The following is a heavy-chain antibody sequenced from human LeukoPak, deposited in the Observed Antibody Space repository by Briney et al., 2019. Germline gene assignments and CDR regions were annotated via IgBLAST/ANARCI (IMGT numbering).Heavy chain of an antibody. J-gene: IGHJ4*02. D-gene: IGHD6-13*01. V-gene: IGHV3-23*01. CDR3: AKGEQLVQFPFDY. CDR2: ISGSGGST. Sequence: GGPLRLSCAASGFTFSSYAMSWVRQAPGKGLEWVSAISGSGGSTYYADSVKGRFTISRDNSKNTLYLQMNSLRAEDTAVYYCAKGEQLVQFPFDYWGQGTLVTVSS. CDR1: GFTFSSYA.